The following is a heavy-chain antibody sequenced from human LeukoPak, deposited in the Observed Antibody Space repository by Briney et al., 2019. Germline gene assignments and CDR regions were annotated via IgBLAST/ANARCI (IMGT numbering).Heavy chain of an antibody. J-gene: IGHJ1*01. Sequence: PSETLSLTCTVSGGSINSGGYYWSWIRQHPGKGLEWIGYIYYRESTYYNPSLESRVTISTDTSRNQFSLTLSSVTAADTAVYYCARESHAISGHRYFQDWGQGTLVTVSS. CDR1: GGSINSGGYY. CDR3: ARESHAISGHRYFQD. CDR2: IYYREST. D-gene: IGHD2-8*01. V-gene: IGHV4-31*03.